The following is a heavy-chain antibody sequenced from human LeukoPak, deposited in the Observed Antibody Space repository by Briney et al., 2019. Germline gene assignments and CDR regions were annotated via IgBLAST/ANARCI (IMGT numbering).Heavy chain of an antibody. V-gene: IGHV4-59*01. CDR2: VYYSGST. Sequence: PSETLSLTCTVSGGSFSSYYWTWIRQPPGKGLEWIGYVYYSGSTNYNPSLKSRVTISIDTSKNQFSLKLSSVTAADTAVYFCARDYSGSYPYFDYWGQGTLVTVSS. CDR3: ARDYSGSYPYFDY. D-gene: IGHD1-26*01. CDR1: GGSFSSYY. J-gene: IGHJ4*02.